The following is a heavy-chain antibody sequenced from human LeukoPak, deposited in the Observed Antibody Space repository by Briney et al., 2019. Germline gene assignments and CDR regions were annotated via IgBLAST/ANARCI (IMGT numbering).Heavy chain of an antibody. V-gene: IGHV3-23*01. CDR3: VKDKVAEYYFDY. CDR2: ISGSGGST. Sequence: GGSLRLSCAASGFTFSSYAMSWVRQAPGKGLEWVSAISGSGGSTYYADSVKGRFTISRDNSKNTLYLQMNSLRAEDTAVYYCVKDKVAEYYFDYWGQGTLVTVSS. D-gene: IGHD2-15*01. J-gene: IGHJ4*02. CDR1: GFTFSSYA.